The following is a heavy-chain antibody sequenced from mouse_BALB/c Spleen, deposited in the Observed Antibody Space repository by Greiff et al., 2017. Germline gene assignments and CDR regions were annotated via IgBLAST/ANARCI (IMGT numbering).Heavy chain of an antibody. Sequence: EVQLQQPGAELVKPGASVKLSCTASGFNITDTYMHWVKQRPEQGLEWIGRIDPANGNTKYDPKFQGKATITADTSSNTAYLQLSSLTSEDTAVYYCAVFYEYAMDYWGQGTSVTVSS. CDR1: GFNITDTY. D-gene: IGHD2-4*01. J-gene: IGHJ4*01. CDR3: AVFYEYAMDY. CDR2: IDPANGNT. V-gene: IGHV14-3*02.